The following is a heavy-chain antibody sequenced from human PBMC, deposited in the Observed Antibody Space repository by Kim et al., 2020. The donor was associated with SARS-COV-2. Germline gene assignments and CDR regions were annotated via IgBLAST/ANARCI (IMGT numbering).Heavy chain of an antibody. J-gene: IGHJ6*02. D-gene: IGHD2-15*01. CDR2: ISYEGSKK. CDR1: GFTFNNYG. V-gene: IGHV3-30*18. CDR3: AKQGGIFGVYTYYGMDV. Sequence: GGSLRLSCTASGFTFNNYGMHWVRQAPGKGLEWVALISYEGSKKQYLDSLKGRFTISRDYSKNTLYLQMNSLRAEDTAVYYCAKQGGIFGVYTYYGMDVGGQRTTVTVSS.